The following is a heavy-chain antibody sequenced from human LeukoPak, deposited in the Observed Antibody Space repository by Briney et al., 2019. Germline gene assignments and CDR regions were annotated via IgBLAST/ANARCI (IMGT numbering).Heavy chain of an antibody. CDR2: MSSSCSTM. CDR1: GFTSSNYN. V-gene: IGHV3-48*01. Sequence: GESLPLFCAASGFTSSNYNMLWLRQAPPQGLECVSYMSSSCSTMPYAHSVLGRFTISRDNAKKSLYLQLKSPRVEDAGFQYCARVWDGYSGEDYWGQGPLVTVSS. D-gene: IGHD5-18*01. J-gene: IGHJ4*02. CDR3: ARVWDGYSGEDY.